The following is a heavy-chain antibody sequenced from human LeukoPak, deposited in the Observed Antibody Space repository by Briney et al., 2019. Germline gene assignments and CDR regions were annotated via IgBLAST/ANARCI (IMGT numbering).Heavy chain of an antibody. CDR2: INPTDDTT. CDR1: GFTFSSYT. J-gene: IGHJ4*02. CDR3: ARRVPYTVATDY. V-gene: IGHV3-23*01. Sequence: GGSLRLSCAASGFTFSSYTMHWIRQAPGKGLQWVSAINPTDDTTYYADSVKGRFTISRDDSKNTLYLQMNSLRAEDTAVYYCARRVPYTVATDYWGQGTLVTVSS. D-gene: IGHD4-17*01.